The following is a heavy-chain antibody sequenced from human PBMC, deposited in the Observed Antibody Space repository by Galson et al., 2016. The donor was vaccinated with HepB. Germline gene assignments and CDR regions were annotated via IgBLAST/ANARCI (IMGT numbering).Heavy chain of an antibody. CDR2: IYRIGST. D-gene: IGHD2-21*01. CDR3: AVRPTSFAMIVGANY. V-gene: IGHV4-4*02. Sequence: SETLSLTCAVSGGSISTSNWWTWVRQPPGKGLEWIGEIYRIGSTKYNPSLKSRVTISVDKSNNQFSLQLTSVTAADTAVYYCAVRPTSFAMIVGANYWGQGTLVTVSS. J-gene: IGHJ4*02. CDR1: GGSISTSNW.